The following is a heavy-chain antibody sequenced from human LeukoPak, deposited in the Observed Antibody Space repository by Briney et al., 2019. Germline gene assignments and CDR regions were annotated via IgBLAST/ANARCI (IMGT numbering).Heavy chain of an antibody. V-gene: IGHV3-21*01. CDR2: ISSSSSYI. CDR3: AREKRGSSSGPFDY. D-gene: IGHD6-6*01. Sequence: GRSLRLSCAASGFTFSSYSMNWVRQAPGKGLEWVSSISSSSSYIYYADSVKGRFTISRDNAKNSLYLQMNSLRAEDTAVYYCAREKRGSSSGPFDYWGQGTLVTVSS. J-gene: IGHJ4*02. CDR1: GFTFSSYS.